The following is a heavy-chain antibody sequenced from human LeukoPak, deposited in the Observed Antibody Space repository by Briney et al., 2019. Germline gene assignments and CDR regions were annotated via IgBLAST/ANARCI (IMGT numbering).Heavy chain of an antibody. J-gene: IGHJ4*02. Sequence: KSEGSLRLSCAASGFTFSSYSMNWVRQAPGKGLEWVSSISSSSSYIYYADSVKGRFTITRDNAKNSLYLQMNSLRAEDTAVYYCARDRGYDPGFDYWGQGTLVTVSS. V-gene: IGHV3-21*01. CDR3: ARDRGYDPGFDY. CDR2: ISSSSSYI. CDR1: GFTFSSYS. D-gene: IGHD2-2*01.